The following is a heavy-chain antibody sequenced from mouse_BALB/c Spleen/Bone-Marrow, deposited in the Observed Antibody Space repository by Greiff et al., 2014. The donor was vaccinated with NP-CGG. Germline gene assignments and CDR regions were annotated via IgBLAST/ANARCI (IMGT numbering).Heavy chain of an antibody. D-gene: IGHD1-1*01. CDR2: IDPANGNT. CDR1: GFNIKDTY. V-gene: IGHV14-3*02. Sequence: EVQLQQSGAELVKPGASVKLSCTASGFNIKDTYMHWVKQRPEQGLEWIGRIDPANGNTKYDPKFQGKATITADTSSNTDYLQLSSLTSEDTAVYYCAFYYYGSSLFAYWGQGTLVTASA. CDR3: AFYYYGSSLFAY. J-gene: IGHJ3*01.